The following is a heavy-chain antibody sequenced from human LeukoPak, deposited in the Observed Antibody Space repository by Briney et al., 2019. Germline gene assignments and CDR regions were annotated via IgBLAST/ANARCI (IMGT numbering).Heavy chain of an antibody. V-gene: IGHV3-30*18. J-gene: IGHJ4*02. CDR2: TSADDSDK. Sequence: GRSLRLSCAASGFIFSRHGMHWVRQAPGKGLEWMAFTSADDSDKYYADSVKGRFTISRDNSKNTLYLQLNSLSAEDTAMYYCAKEGESGYSGGFDHWGQGTLVTVSS. CDR1: GFIFSRHG. D-gene: IGHD3-3*01. CDR3: AKEGESGYSGGFDH.